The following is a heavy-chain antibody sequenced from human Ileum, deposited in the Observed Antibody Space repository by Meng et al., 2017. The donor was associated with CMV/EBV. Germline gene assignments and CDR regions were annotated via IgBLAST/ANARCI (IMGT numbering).Heavy chain of an antibody. V-gene: IGHV1-69*10. CDR2: IIPILGIV. Sequence: SVHVSCCASSGTFGSHDISWLRQAPGQGLEWMGGIIPILGIVNYAQKLQGRVTITADNSTSTAYMDLSSLRSEDTAMYYCAREYQFEYYYYTLDVWGQGTTVTVSS. D-gene: IGHD2-2*01. J-gene: IGHJ6*02. CDR1: SGTFGSHD. CDR3: AREYQFEYYYYTLDV.